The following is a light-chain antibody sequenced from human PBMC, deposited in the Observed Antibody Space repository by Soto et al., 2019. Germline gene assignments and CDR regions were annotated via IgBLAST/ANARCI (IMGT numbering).Light chain of an antibody. J-gene: IGLJ1*01. V-gene: IGLV2-14*01. CDR2: GVT. CDR1: SSDVGAYYS. Sequence: ALTQPASVSGSPGQSITISFTGTSSDVGAYYSVSWYQHHPGKAPKLIIYGVTNRPSGVSNRFSGSKSGNTASLTISGLQAEDEADYHCSSYTSGSSHYVFGTGTKVTVL. CDR3: SSYTSGSSHYV.